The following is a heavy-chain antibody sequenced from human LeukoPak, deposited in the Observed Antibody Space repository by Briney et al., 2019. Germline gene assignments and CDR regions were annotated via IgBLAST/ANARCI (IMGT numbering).Heavy chain of an antibody. CDR2: ISGSGGST. Sequence: GGSLRLSCAASGFTFSSYAMSWVRQAPGKGLEWVSAISGSGGSTYYADSVKGRFTISRGNSKNTLYLQLNSLRAEDTAVYYCVGSGSYPIAFDYWGQGTLVTVSS. J-gene: IGHJ4*02. CDR3: VGSGSYPIAFDY. V-gene: IGHV3-23*01. CDR1: GFTFSSYA. D-gene: IGHD3-10*01.